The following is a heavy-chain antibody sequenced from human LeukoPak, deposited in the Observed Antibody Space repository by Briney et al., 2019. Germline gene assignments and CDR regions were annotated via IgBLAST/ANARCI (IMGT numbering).Heavy chain of an antibody. D-gene: IGHD3-9*01. CDR3: AKRRTNYDILTGDFDY. J-gene: IGHJ4*02. V-gene: IGHV3-23*01. Sequence: GGSLRLSCEASGFTFSSYGMSWVRQAPGKGQEWVSGISVSGGNTFYADSVKGRFTISRDNPKNTLYLQMNSLRAEDTAVYYCAKRRTNYDILTGDFDYWGQGTLVTVSS. CDR1: GFTFSSYG. CDR2: ISVSGGNT.